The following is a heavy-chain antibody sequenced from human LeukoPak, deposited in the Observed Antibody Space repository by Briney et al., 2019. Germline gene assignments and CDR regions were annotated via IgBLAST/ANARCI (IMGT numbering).Heavy chain of an antibody. V-gene: IGHV4-34*01. CDR1: GGSFSGYY. D-gene: IGHD6-19*01. J-gene: IGHJ5*02. CDR3: AGGVSQSWFDP. Sequence: SETLSLTCAVYGGSFSGYYWSWIRQPPGKGLEWIGEINHSGSTNYNPSLKSRVTISVDTSKNQFSLKLSSVTAADTAVYYCAGGVSQSWFDPWGQGTLVTVSS. CDR2: INHSGST.